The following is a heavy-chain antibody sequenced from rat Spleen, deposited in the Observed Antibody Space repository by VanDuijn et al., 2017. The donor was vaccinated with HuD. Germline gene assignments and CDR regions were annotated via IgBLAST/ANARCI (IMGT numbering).Heavy chain of an antibody. J-gene: IGHJ2*01. CDR2: ISTSCGHT. V-gene: IGHV5S23*01. D-gene: IGHD1-6*01. Sequence: EVQLVESGGGLVQPGRSLKLSCAASGFTFSHFDMAWVRQAPTKGLEWVASISTSCGHTYYRDSVKGRFTLSRDNAKSTLYLQMDSLRSEDTATYYCTRRGITHYFDHWGQGVMVTVSS. CDR3: TRRGITHYFDH. CDR1: GFTFSHFD.